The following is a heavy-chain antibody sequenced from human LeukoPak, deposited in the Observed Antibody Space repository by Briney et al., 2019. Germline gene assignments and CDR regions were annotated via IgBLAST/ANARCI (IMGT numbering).Heavy chain of an antibody. V-gene: IGHV5-51*01. CDR2: IYPGDSDT. D-gene: IGHD3-22*01. CDR3: ARQENYYYSSTYLDY. Sequence: PGESLKISCKGSGYIFTNYWIGWVRQMPGKGLEWMGIIYPGDSDTRYSPSFQGQVTISADKPISTAYLQWSSLKASDTAMYYCARQENYYYSSTYLDYWGQGTLVTVSS. CDR1: GYIFTNYW. J-gene: IGHJ4*02.